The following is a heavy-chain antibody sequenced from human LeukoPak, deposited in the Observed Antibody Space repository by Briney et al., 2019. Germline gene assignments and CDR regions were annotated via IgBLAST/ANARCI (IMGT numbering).Heavy chain of an antibody. CDR3: AKVSAQYDILTGYLY. D-gene: IGHD3-9*01. Sequence: PGGSLRLSCAASGFTFSSYSMNWVRQAPGKGLEWVSSISSSSSYIYYADSVKGRFTISRDNSKNTLYLQMNSLRAEDTAVYYCAKVSAQYDILTGYLYWGQGTLVTVSS. J-gene: IGHJ4*02. V-gene: IGHV3-21*01. CDR1: GFTFSSYS. CDR2: ISSSSSYI.